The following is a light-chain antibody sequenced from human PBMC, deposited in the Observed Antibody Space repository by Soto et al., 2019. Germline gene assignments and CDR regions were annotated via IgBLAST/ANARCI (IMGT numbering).Light chain of an antibody. J-gene: IGLJ2*01. CDR3: SSYSTISIVI. V-gene: IGLV2-14*01. Sequence: QSVLTQPASVSGSPGQSIAISCTGTSSDLGGYDSVSWYRQHPGKAPKLLIYEVTNRPSGVSSRFSGSKSGNTASLTISGLQAEDEAHYYCSSYSTISIVIFGGGTKLTVL. CDR1: SSDLGGYDS. CDR2: EVT.